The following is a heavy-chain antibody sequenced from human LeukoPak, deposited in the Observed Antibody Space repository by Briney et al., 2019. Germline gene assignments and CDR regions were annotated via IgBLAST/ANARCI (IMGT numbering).Heavy chain of an antibody. V-gene: IGHV4-39*01. CDR3: ARRNWLNWYFDL. D-gene: IGHD1-20*01. CDR2: FYYTGST. J-gene: IGHJ2*01. Sequence: PSETLSLTCTVSGGSISSNNYYWGWIRQPPGKGLEWIGSFYYTGSTYYKPSLKSRVTISVDMSKNQFSLKLSSVTAADTAVYYCARRNWLNWYFDLWGRGTLVTVSS. CDR1: GGSISSNNYY.